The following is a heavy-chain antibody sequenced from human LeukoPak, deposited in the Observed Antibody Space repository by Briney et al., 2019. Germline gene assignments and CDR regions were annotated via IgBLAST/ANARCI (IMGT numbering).Heavy chain of an antibody. V-gene: IGHV4-39*01. CDR3: AVRQWLGHYWYFDL. Sequence: SETLSLTCTVSGGSISSSSYYWGWIRQPPGKGLEWIGSIYYSGSTYYNPSLESRVTISVDTSKNQFSLKLSSVTAADTAVYYCAVRQWLGHYWYFDLWGRGTLVTVSS. CDR1: GGSISSSSYY. D-gene: IGHD6-19*01. CDR2: IYYSGST. J-gene: IGHJ2*01.